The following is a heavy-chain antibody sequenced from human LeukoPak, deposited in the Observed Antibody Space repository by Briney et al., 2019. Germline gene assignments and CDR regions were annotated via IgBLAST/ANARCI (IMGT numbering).Heavy chain of an antibody. V-gene: IGHV4-34*01. CDR1: GGSFSGYY. J-gene: IGHJ5*02. Sequence: SETLSLTCAVYGGSFSGYYWSWIRQPPGKGLEWIGEINHSGSTNYNPSLKSRVTISVDTSKNQFSLKLSSVTAADTAVYYCARHVSNVGWFDPWGQGTLVTVSS. CDR2: INHSGST. CDR3: ARHVSNVGWFDP. D-gene: IGHD1-1*01.